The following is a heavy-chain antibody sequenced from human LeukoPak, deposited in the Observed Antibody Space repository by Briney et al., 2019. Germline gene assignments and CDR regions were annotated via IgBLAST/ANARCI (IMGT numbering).Heavy chain of an antibody. Sequence: XXVXQXXXXXXXXXSXXSSXGASTYYADSVKGRFTISRDNSKNTLYLQMSSLRAEDAAVYYCVCSSSWSGGSIYYYYYGMDVWGQGTTVTVSS. J-gene: IGHJ6*02. CDR3: VCSSSWSGGSIYYYYYGMDV. D-gene: IGHD6-13*01. CDR2: XSSXGAST. V-gene: IGHV3-64D*06.